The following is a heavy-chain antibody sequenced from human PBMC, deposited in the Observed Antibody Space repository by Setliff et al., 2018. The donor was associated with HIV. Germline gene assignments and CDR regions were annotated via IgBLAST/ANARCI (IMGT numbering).Heavy chain of an antibody. J-gene: IGHJ5*01. CDR2: IYPGDLRT. Sequence: PGESLKISCKTSEYTFNTHWIGWVRRVPGKGLEWMGVIYPGDLRTRYNPSFQGQVTLSVDKSTRTAYLQWNSLRASDSAMYYCTPIHNYTDHCPDSWGQGTLVTVSS. V-gene: IGHV5-51*01. CDR3: TPIHNYTDHCPDS. D-gene: IGHD2-21*02. CDR1: EYTFNTHW.